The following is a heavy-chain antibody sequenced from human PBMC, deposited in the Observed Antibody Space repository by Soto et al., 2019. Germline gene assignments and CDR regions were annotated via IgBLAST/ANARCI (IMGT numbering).Heavy chain of an antibody. CDR1: GGSFSGYY. D-gene: IGHD5-12*01. J-gene: IGHJ4*02. CDR3: ASKKVEMATIDY. V-gene: IGHV4-34*01. Sequence: QVQLQQWGAGLLKPSETLSLTCAVYGGSFSGYYWSWIRQPPGKGLEWLGEINHSGSTNYNPSLKSRVAISVDTSKNQFSLKLSSVTAADTAVYYCASKKVEMATIDYWGQGTLVTVSS. CDR2: INHSGST.